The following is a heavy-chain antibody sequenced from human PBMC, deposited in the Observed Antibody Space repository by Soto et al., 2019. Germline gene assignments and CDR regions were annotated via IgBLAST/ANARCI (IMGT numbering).Heavy chain of an antibody. CDR1: GFTFSHFA. Sequence: EVQLLESGGGLVQPGRSLRLSCAVSGFTFSHFAMSWVRQAPGKGLEWVSDMSGSGDTTYYADSVRGRFTISRDNPKNTLYLQMNSLGVEDTAIYDCAKIALYTTSSRSDWFDPWGQGTLVTVSS. J-gene: IGHJ5*02. D-gene: IGHD6-6*01. V-gene: IGHV3-23*01. CDR3: AKIALYTTSSRSDWFDP. CDR2: MSGSGDTT.